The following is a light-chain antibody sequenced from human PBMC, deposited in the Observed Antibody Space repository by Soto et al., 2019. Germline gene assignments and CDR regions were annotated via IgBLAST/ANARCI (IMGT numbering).Light chain of an antibody. Sequence: EIVLTQSPGTLSLSPGERATLSCRASQSVSSNLAWYQQKPGQAPRLLIYGASTRATGIPAGFSGSGSGTEVTLTISSLQSEDFAVYYCQQYNNWPPIAFGQGTRLEIK. CDR1: QSVSSN. V-gene: IGKV3-15*01. CDR2: GAS. J-gene: IGKJ5*01. CDR3: QQYNNWPPIA.